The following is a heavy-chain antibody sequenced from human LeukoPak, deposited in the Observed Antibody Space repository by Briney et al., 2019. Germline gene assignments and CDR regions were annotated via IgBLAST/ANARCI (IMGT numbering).Heavy chain of an antibody. J-gene: IGHJ4*02. Sequence: GGSLRLSCVASGFTFGSHAMHWVRQTPGKGLEWVAVTSYDGSHKYYADSVEGRFTISRDNSKNTLYLQMNSLRAEDTAIYYCARDVSDFWSGYSYWGQGTLVTVSS. CDR3: ARDVSDFWSGYSY. CDR1: GFTFGSHA. CDR2: TSYDGSHK. D-gene: IGHD3-3*01. V-gene: IGHV3-30*04.